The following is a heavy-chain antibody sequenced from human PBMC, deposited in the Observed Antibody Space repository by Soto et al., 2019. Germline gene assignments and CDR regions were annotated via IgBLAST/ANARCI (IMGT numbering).Heavy chain of an antibody. CDR2: INAGNGNT. V-gene: IGHV1-3*01. J-gene: IGHJ5*02. D-gene: IGHD1-26*01. Sequence: GASVKVSCKASGYTFTSYAMHWVRQAPGQRLEWMGWINAGNGNTKYSQKFQGRVTITRDTSASTAYMELSSLRSEDTAVYYCASAYSGTKVGSWFDPWGQGTLVTVSS. CDR1: GYTFTSYA. CDR3: ASAYSGTKVGSWFDP.